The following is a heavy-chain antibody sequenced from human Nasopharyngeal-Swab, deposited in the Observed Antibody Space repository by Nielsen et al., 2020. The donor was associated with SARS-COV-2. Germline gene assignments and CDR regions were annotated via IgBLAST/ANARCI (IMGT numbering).Heavy chain of an antibody. D-gene: IGHD2-2*01. CDR3: ARGGRYCSSTSCYGGIWFDP. CDR2: ISVYNGNT. Sequence: WVRQAPGQGLEWMGWISVYNGNTNYAQNLQGRVAMTTDTSTSTAYMELRSLRSDDTAVYYCARGGRYCSSTSCYGGIWFDPWGQGTLVTVSS. V-gene: IGHV1-18*01. J-gene: IGHJ5*02.